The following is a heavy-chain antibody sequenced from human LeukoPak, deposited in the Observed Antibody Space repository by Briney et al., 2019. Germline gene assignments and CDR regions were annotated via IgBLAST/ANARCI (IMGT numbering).Heavy chain of an antibody. V-gene: IGHV1-46*01. D-gene: IGHD2-2*01. Sequence: ASVKVSCKASGYTFTDYYMHRVRQAPGQGLEWMGIINPSGGTTIYAQKFQGRVTMTTDTSTSTVYMELSSLRSEDMAVYYCARVGYCSTTSCPFDYWGQGTLVSVSA. CDR3: ARVGYCSTTSCPFDY. J-gene: IGHJ4*02. CDR2: INPSGGTT. CDR1: GYTFTDYY.